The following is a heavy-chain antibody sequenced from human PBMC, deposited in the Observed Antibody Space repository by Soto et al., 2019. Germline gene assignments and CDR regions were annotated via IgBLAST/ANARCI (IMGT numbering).Heavy chain of an antibody. CDR1: GDSMSGFY. CDR3: ARFRRNYFDY. D-gene: IGHD3-10*01. J-gene: IGHJ4*02. V-gene: IGHV4-59*01. CDR2: INYVGRTS. Sequence: ETLSLTCTVSGDSMSGFYWSWIRQTPGKGLEWIGYINYVGRTSYYSPSLQSRVTISLDSSKNQFSLILSSVTAADTAVYFCARFRRNYFDYWGQGTQVTVSS.